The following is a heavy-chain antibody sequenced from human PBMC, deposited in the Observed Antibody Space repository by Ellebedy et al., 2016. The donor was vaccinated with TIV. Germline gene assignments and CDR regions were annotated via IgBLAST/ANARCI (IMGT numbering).Heavy chain of an antibody. J-gene: IGHJ4*02. CDR3: PSSPSGYEIPY. D-gene: IGHD5-12*01. V-gene: IGHV4-39*07. CDR2: IYHSGST. CDR1: GGTISSTYYY. Sequence: SETLSLTXNVSGGTISSTYYYWGWIRQSPEKGLEWIGSIYHSGSTYYNPSLKSRLTISLDTTKNQFSLRLDSVTAADTAGYYCPSSPSGYEIPYWGQGTLVTVSS.